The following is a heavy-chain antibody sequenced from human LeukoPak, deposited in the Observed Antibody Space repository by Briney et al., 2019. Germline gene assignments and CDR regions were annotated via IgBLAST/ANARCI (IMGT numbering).Heavy chain of an antibody. CDR3: ARPTMGGYDYYYGMDV. D-gene: IGHD5-12*01. Sequence: SETLSLTCTVSGGSISSSSYYWGWIRQPPGKGLEWIGSIYYSGSTYYNPSLKSRVTISVDTSKNQFSLKLSSVTAADTAVYYCARPTMGGYDYYYGMDVWGQGTTVTVSS. V-gene: IGHV4-39*01. CDR2: IYYSGST. CDR1: GGSISSSSYY. J-gene: IGHJ6*02.